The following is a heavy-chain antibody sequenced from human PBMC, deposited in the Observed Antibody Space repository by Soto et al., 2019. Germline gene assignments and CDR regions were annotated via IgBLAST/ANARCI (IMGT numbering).Heavy chain of an antibody. CDR3: ARDFARITGTTDPDKD. CDR1: GFTFSSYA. J-gene: IGHJ4*02. V-gene: IGHV3-30-3*01. Sequence: GGSLRLSCAASGFTFSSYAMHWVRQAPGKGLEWVAVISYDGSNKYYADSVKGRFTISRDNSKNTLYLQMNSLRAEDTAVYCGARDFARITGTTDPDKDWGQGTLVTVSS. D-gene: IGHD1-7*01. CDR2: ISYDGSNK.